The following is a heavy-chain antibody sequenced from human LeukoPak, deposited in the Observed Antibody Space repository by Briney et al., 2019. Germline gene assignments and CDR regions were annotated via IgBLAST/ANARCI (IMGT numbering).Heavy chain of an antibody. J-gene: IGHJ4*02. CDR3: ARDLRLLLDY. D-gene: IGHD3-22*01. CDR2: IIPILGIA. CDR1: GGTFSSYA. Sequence: SVKVSCKASGGTFSSYAISWVRQAPGQGLEWMGRIIPILGIANYARKFQGRVTITADKSTSTAYMELSSLRSGDTAVYYCARDLRLLLDYWGQGTLVTVSS. V-gene: IGHV1-69*04.